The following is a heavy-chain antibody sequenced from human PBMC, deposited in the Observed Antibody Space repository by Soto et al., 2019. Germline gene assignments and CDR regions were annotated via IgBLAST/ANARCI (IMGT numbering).Heavy chain of an antibody. CDR1: GGSISSGGYY. CDR3: ARVFGFGGMDV. Sequence: QVQLQESGPGLVKPSQTLSLTCTVSGGSISSGGYYWSWIRQHPGKGLEWIGYIYYSGSTYYNPSLSSSVNISVDTAKHQFSLKLSSVTAAATAVYYCARVFGFGGMDVWGQGTTVTVSS. CDR2: IYYSGST. D-gene: IGHD3-10*01. V-gene: IGHV4-31*03. J-gene: IGHJ6*02.